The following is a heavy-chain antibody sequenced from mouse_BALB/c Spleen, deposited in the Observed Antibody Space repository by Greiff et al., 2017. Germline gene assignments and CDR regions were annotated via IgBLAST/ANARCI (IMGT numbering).Heavy chain of an antibody. D-gene: IGHD2-2*01. CDR3: ARSGNDGYYYAMDY. Sequence: EVLLVESGGGLLQPGGSRKLSCAASGFTFSSFGMHWVRQAPEKGLECVAYISSGSSTIYYADTVKGRFTISRDNPKNTLFLQMTSLRSEDTAMYYCARSGNDGYYYAMDYWGQGTSVTVAS. V-gene: IGHV5-17*02. J-gene: IGHJ4*01. CDR2: ISSGSSTI. CDR1: GFTFSSFG.